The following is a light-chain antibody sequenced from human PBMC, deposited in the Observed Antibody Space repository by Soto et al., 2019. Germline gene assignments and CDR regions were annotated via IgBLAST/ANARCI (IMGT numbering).Light chain of an antibody. Sequence: DIQVTQSPSSLSASLGDRVSITCRASRDISNYLAWYQQKPGQVPRLLISGASTLHSGAPSRFSGRGSGTDFTLTITSLQPEDIATYFCQKYDTAPLTFGGGTKVDIK. CDR3: QKYDTAPLT. CDR2: GAS. CDR1: RDISNY. V-gene: IGKV1-27*01. J-gene: IGKJ4*01.